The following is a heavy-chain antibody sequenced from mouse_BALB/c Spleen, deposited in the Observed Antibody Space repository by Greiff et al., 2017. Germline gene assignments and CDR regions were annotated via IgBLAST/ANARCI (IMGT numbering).Heavy chain of an antibody. D-gene: IGHD2-2*01. CDR2: IRNKANGYTT. CDR1: GFTFTDYY. J-gene: IGHJ2*01. Sequence: EVKVVESGGGLVQPGGSLRLSCATSGFTFTDYYMSWVRQPPGKALEWLGFIRNKANGYTTEYSASVKGRFTISRDNSQSILYLQMNTLRAEDSATYYCARDGYLFDYWGQGTTLTVSS. V-gene: IGHV7-3*02. CDR3: ARDGYLFDY.